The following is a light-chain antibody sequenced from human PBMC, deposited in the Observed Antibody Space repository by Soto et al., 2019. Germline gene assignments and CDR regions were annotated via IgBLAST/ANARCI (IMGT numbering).Light chain of an antibody. V-gene: IGLV1-51*01. CDR3: GTWDSSLSAIV. Sequence: SVLTQPPSVSAAPGQKVTISCSGSSSNIGNNFASWYQQLPGAAPKLLIYDNDKRPSGIPDRFSGSKSGTSATLGITGLQTGDEADYYCGTWDSSLSAIVFGGGTKVTVL. CDR1: SSNIGNNF. CDR2: DND. J-gene: IGLJ2*01.